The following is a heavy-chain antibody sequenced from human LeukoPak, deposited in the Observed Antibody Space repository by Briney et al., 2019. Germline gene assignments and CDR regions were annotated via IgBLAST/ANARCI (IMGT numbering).Heavy chain of an antibody. Sequence: SETLTLTCTVSGCSISSYYWSWIRQPPGKGLEWIGHSYYNGSTNYNTSLKRRVTISVDTYKNEFSLKVSYVTAADTAVYYCARVGEMTTLYYFACWGQGTLVTVSS. CDR1: GCSISSYY. V-gene: IGHV4-59*01. J-gene: IGHJ4*02. CDR3: ARVGEMTTLYYFAC. D-gene: IGHD5-24*01. CDR2: SYYNGST.